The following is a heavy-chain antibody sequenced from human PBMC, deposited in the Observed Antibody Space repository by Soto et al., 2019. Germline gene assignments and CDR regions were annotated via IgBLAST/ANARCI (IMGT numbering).Heavy chain of an antibody. D-gene: IGHD2-15*01. CDR1: GFSLSNGRMG. J-gene: IGHJ6*02. Sequence: GSGPTLVNPTETLTLTCTVSGFSLSNGRMGVSWIRQPPGKALEWLAHIFSNDEKSYRTSLSGRLTISKDTSKSQVVLTMTNMDPVDTATYFCARAVIIVLVEAARGYYYYGMDVWGQGTTVTVSS. CDR3: ARAVIIVLVEAARGYYYYGMDV. V-gene: IGHV2-26*01. CDR2: IFSNDEK.